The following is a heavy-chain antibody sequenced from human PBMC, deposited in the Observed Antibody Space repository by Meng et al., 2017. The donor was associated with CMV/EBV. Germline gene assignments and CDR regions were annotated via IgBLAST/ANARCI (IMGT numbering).Heavy chain of an antibody. J-gene: IGHJ1*01. D-gene: IGHD5-24*01. CDR3: SKNGRWLIEH. CDR1: GFTSRTYW. CDR2: MNQDGSHK. Sequence: GESLKISCVASGFTSRTYWMSWVRQAPGKGLEWVANMNQDGSHKYYVDSVKGRFTISADNAKNSLYLQMNSLRAEDTAVYYCSKNGRWLIEHWGQGTMVTVSS. V-gene: IGHV3-7*01.